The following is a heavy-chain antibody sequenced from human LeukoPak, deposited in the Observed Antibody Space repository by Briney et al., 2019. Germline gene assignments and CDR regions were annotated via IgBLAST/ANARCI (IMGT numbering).Heavy chain of an antibody. J-gene: IGHJ4*02. CDR1: GFNIRTYG. Sequence: GGSLRLSCAASGFNIRTYGMHWVRQAPGKGLEWVAIVRYDGNTKNYVDSVKGRFTISRDTSKNPVFLQMHSLRAEDTALYYCASLAVAGTTFDYWGQGTLVTVSS. V-gene: IGHV3-30*02. CDR3: ASLAVAGTTFDY. CDR2: VRYDGNTK. D-gene: IGHD6-19*01.